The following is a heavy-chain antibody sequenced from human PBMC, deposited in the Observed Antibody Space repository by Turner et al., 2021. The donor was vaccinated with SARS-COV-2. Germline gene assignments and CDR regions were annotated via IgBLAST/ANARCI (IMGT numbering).Heavy chain of an antibody. CDR3: AHSEVSGFAEANFDY. CDR1: GFSLSTSGVG. J-gene: IGHJ4*02. D-gene: IGHD3-10*01. CDR2: IYWNDGK. V-gene: IGHV2-5*01. Sequence: QITLTASGPTLVKPTQTLTLTCTFSGFSLSTSGVGVGWIRQPPGKALEWLALIYWNDGKRYSPSLKSRLTITKDTSKNQVVLTMTNMDPVDTATYYCAHSEVSGFAEANFDYWGQGTLVTVSS.